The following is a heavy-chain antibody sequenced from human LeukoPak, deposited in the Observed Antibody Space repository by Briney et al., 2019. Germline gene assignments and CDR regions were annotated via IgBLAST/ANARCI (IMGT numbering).Heavy chain of an antibody. CDR2: IYDSETT. D-gene: IGHD6-6*01. J-gene: IGHJ4*02. CDR1: GASMTNHY. Sequence: SETLSLTCSVSGASMTNHYWIWIRQPPGKGLECMGYIYDSETTNYNPSLKSRVSMSVDMSNNQFSLKLGSVTAADTALYYCATRPADRTWHGVFDYWSRGTLVTVSS. CDR3: ATRPADRTWHGVFDY. V-gene: IGHV4-59*11.